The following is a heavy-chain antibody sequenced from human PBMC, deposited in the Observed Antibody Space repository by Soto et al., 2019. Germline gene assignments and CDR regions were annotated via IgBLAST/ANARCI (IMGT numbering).Heavy chain of an antibody. V-gene: IGHV4-34*01. D-gene: IGHD3-22*01. J-gene: IGHJ4*02. CDR3: ARAYYYDSSGYYSTNFDY. CDR1: GGSFGGYY. Sequence: PSETLSLTCAVYGGSFGGYYWSWIRQPPGKGLEWIGEINHSGSTNYNPSLKSRVTISVDTSKNQFSLKLSSVTAADTAVYYCARAYYYDSSGYYSTNFDYWGQGTLVTVSS. CDR2: INHSGST.